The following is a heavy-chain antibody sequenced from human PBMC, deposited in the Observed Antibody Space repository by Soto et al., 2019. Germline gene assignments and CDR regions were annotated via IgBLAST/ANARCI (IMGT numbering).Heavy chain of an antibody. V-gene: IGHV3-23*01. CDR2: ISDDGDST. CDR1: RFTFSSYG. Sequence: EVQLLGSGGDLVQPGGSLRLSCAVSRFTFSSYGMNWVRQAPGKGLEWVSSISDDGDSTYYADSVKGRFTISRDNSKNTLYLQMNSLRAEDTAVYYCAKRSGYQEAAYLDYWGQGTLVTVSS. CDR3: AKRSGYQEAAYLDY. D-gene: IGHD2-15*01. J-gene: IGHJ4*02.